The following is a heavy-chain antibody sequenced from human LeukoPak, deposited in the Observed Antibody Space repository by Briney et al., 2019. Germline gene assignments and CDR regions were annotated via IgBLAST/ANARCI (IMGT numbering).Heavy chain of an antibody. D-gene: IGHD2-15*01. CDR2: INPNSGGT. V-gene: IGHV1-2*06. CDR3: ARDLLTLGYCSGGSCSPYYYYYYMDV. J-gene: IGHJ6*03. Sequence: ASVKVSCKASGYTFTGYYMHWVRQAPGQGLEWMGRINPNSGGTNYAQKFQGRVTMTRDTSISTAYMELSRLRSDDTAVYYCARDLLTLGYCSGGSCSPYYYYYYMDVWGKGTTVTVSS. CDR1: GYTFTGYY.